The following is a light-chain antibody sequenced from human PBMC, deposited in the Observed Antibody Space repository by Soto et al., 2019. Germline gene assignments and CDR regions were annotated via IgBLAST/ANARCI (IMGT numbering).Light chain of an antibody. CDR1: SSNIGAGCE. Sequence: QSVLTQPPSVSGAPGQRVTSSCTGCSSNIGAGCEVHWYQHLPGKAPKLLIYGNTNRPSGVPDRFSGSKSGTSASLAITGLQAEDEADYYCQSYDSSLSASYVLGGGTKVTVL. V-gene: IGLV1-40*01. J-gene: IGLJ1*01. CDR2: GNT. CDR3: QSYDSSLSASYV.